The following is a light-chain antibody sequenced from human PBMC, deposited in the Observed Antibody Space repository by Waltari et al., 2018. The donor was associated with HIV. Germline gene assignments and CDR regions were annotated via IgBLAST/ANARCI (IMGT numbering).Light chain of an antibody. J-gene: IGLJ3*02. Sequence: QSALTPPASVSASPGQSITIPCPGTSCDIGNAALVSWYQHRPGKAPKLMIYEVNKWPSGVSNRFSGSKSGITASLTISGLQAEDEADYYCCSYVTTGTWVFGGGTKLTVL. CDR2: EVN. CDR1: SCDIGNAAL. CDR3: CSYVTTGTWV. V-gene: IGLV2-23*02.